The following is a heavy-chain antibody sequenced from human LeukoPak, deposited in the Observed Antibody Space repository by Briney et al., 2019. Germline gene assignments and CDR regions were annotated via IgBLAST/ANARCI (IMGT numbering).Heavy chain of an antibody. Sequence: SETLSLTCTVSGGSISSYYWSWIRQPAGKGLEWIGRIYTSGSTNYNPSLKSRVTISVDTSKNQFSLKLSSVTAADTAVYYCAREHIVVVTATSNWFDPWGQGTLVTVSS. CDR1: GGSISSYY. D-gene: IGHD2-21*02. J-gene: IGHJ5*02. CDR2: IYTSGST. V-gene: IGHV4-4*07. CDR3: AREHIVVVTATSNWFDP.